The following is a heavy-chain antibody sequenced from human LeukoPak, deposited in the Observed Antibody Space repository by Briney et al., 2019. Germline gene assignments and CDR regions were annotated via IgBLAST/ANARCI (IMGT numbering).Heavy chain of an antibody. Sequence: PGRSLRLSCAASGFTFSSYGMNWVRQAPGKGLEWVSYISSSSSTIYYADSVKGRFTISRDNAKNSLYLQMNSLRAEDTAVYYCARGIGTTVTTGAAFDIWGQGTMVTVSS. J-gene: IGHJ3*02. V-gene: IGHV3-48*01. CDR2: ISSSSSTI. CDR1: GFTFSSYG. CDR3: ARGIGTTVTTGAAFDI. D-gene: IGHD4-17*01.